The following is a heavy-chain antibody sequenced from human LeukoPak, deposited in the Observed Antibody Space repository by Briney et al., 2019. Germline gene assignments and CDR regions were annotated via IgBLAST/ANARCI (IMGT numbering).Heavy chain of an antibody. D-gene: IGHD7-27*01. Sequence: GASVKVSRKASGGTFSSYAISWVRQAPGQGLEWMGGIIPIFGTANYAQKFQGRVTITADKSTSTAYMELSSLRSEDTAVYYCAREGAGRTGDRYYYYYMDVWGKGTTVTVSS. V-gene: IGHV1-69*06. J-gene: IGHJ6*03. CDR1: GGTFSSYA. CDR3: AREGAGRTGDRYYYYYMDV. CDR2: IIPIFGTA.